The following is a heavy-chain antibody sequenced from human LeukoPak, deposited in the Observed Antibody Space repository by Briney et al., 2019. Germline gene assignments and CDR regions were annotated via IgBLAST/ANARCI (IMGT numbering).Heavy chain of an antibody. CDR3: ARAGPTTYYDFWGS. D-gene: IGHD3-3*01. CDR2: IYHSGST. J-gene: IGHJ5*02. CDR1: GGSISSSNW. Sequence: SETLSLTCAVSGGSISSSNWWSWVRQPPGKGLEWIGEIYHSGSTNYNPSLKSRVTISVDKSKNQFSLKLSSVTAADTAVYYCARAGPTTYYDFWGSWGQGTLITVSS. V-gene: IGHV4-4*02.